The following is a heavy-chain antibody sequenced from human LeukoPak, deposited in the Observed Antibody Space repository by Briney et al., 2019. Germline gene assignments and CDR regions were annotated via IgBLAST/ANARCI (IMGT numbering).Heavy chain of an antibody. J-gene: IGHJ4*02. CDR3: ARDYGGSSPFDY. CDR2: ISSSGSTV. D-gene: IGHD4-23*01. CDR1: GFTFSSYA. Sequence: GGSLRLSCAASGFTFSSYAMSWVRQAPGKGLEWVSYISSSGSTVYYADSVKGRFTISRDNAKNSLYLQMNSLRAEDTAVYYCARDYGGSSPFDYWGQGTLATVSS. V-gene: IGHV3-48*03.